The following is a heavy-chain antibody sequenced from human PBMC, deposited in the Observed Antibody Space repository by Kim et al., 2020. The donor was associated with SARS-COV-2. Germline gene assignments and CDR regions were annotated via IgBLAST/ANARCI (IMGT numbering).Heavy chain of an antibody. D-gene: IGHD3-3*01. CDR3: ARGNTGRFLDYYYYYMDV. V-gene: IGHV4-34*01. J-gene: IGHJ6*03. Sequence: KSRVTISVDTSKNQFSLKLSSVTAADTAVYYCARGNTGRFLDYYYYYMDVWGKGTTVTVSS.